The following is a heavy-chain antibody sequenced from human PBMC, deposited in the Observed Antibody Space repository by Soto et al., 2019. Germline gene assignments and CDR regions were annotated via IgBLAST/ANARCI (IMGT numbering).Heavy chain of an antibody. Sequence: QLQLQESGPGLVKPSETLSLTCTVSGGSISSSSYYWGWIRQPPGKGLEWIGSIYYSGSTYYNPSLKSRVTISVDTSKNQFSLKLSSVTAADMAVYYCARHGHPNVDTPMVMSGADAFDIWGPGTMVTVSS. J-gene: IGHJ3*02. D-gene: IGHD5-18*01. CDR1: GGSISSSSYY. CDR3: ARHGHPNVDTPMVMSGADAFDI. CDR2: IYYSGST. V-gene: IGHV4-39*01.